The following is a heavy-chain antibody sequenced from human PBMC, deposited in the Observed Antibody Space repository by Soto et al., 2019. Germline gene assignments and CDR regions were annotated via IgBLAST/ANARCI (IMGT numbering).Heavy chain of an antibody. Sequence: PSETLSLTCTVSGGSISSSSYYWGWIRQPPGKGLEWIGSIYYSGSTYYNPSLKSRVTISVDTSKNQFSLKLSSVTAADTAVYYCARLMTRYYYYGMDAWGQGTTVTVSS. CDR1: GGSISSSSYY. J-gene: IGHJ6*02. D-gene: IGHD2-8*01. CDR3: ARLMTRYYYYGMDA. V-gene: IGHV4-39*01. CDR2: IYYSGST.